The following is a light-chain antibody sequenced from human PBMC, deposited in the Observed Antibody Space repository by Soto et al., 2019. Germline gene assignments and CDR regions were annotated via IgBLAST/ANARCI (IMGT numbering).Light chain of an antibody. Sequence: EIVLTQSPATLSLSPGERATLSCGASQSVSSSYLAWYQQKPGLAPRLLIYDASSRATGIPDRFSGSESGTDFTLTISRLEPEDVVVYYCQHYGSSPTFGRGTRLEIK. CDR2: DAS. V-gene: IGKV3D-20*01. J-gene: IGKJ5*01. CDR3: QHYGSSPT. CDR1: QSVSSSY.